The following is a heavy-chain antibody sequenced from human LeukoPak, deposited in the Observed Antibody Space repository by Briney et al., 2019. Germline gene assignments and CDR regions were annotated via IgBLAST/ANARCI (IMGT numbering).Heavy chain of an antibody. CDR1: GFTFSNSP. CDR3: ARYQAGAAAGVDY. V-gene: IGHV3-30-3*01. J-gene: IGHJ4*02. CDR2: ISNDGTKK. Sequence: GGSLRLSCAGSGFTFSNSPMHWVRQAPGKGLEWLAVISNDGTKKYYADSVKGRFTISRDDSKNTVYLEMNSLRAEDTAVYYCARYQAGAAAGVDYWGQGTLVTVSS. D-gene: IGHD6-13*01.